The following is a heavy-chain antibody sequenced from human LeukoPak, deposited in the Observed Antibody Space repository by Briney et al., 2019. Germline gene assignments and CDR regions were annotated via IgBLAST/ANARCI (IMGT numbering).Heavy chain of an antibody. CDR1: GRSISSSSYY. CDR2: IYYSGST. D-gene: IGHD5-12*01. CDR3: ARRGATISTWHYFDY. J-gene: IGHJ4*02. V-gene: IGHV4-39*01. Sequence: SDTLSLICTVSGRSISSSSYYCGWIRQPPGKGLEWIGSIYYSGSTYYTPSLKSRVTISVDTSKNQFSLKLSSVTAADTAVYYCARRGATISTWHYFDYWGQGTLVTVSS.